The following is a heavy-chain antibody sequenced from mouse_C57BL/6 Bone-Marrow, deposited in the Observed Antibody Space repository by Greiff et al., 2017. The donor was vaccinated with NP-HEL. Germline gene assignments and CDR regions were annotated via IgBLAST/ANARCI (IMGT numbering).Heavy chain of an antibody. CDR3: ERSGYYGRWYFDV. J-gene: IGHJ1*03. D-gene: IGHD1-1*01. V-gene: IGHV1-81*01. CDR1: GYTFTSYG. CDR2: IYPRSGNT. Sequence: VQLQQSGAELARPGASVKLSCKASGYTFTSYGISWVKQRTGQGLEWIGEIYPRSGNTYYNEKFKGKATLTADKSSSTAYMELRSLTSEDSAVYFCERSGYYGRWYFDVWGTGTTVTVSS.